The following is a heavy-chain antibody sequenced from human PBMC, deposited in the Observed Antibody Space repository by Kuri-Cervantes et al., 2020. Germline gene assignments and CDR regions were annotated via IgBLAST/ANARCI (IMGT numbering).Heavy chain of an antibody. CDR3: ARDASKGWFGELLYRKHYYGMDV. V-gene: IGHV3-7*01. D-gene: IGHD3-10*01. J-gene: IGHJ6*02. CDR2: IKQDGSEK. Sequence: GESLKISCAASGFTFSSYWMSWVRQAPGKGLEWVANIKQDGSEKYYVDSVKGRFTISRDNAKNSLYLQMNSLRAEDTAVYYCARDASKGWFGELLYRKHYYGMDVWGQGTTVTVSS. CDR1: GFTFSSYW.